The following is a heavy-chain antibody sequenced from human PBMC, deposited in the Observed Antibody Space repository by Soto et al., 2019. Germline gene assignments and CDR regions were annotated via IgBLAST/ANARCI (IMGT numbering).Heavy chain of an antibody. Sequence: PSETLSLTCAVYGGSFSGYYWTWIRQPPGKGLERIGEINHTGRSSYNPSLKSRVTISVDTSKDQFSLKLTSVTAADAALYYCARGLGTFDPWGQGTLVTVSS. V-gene: IGHV4-34*01. CDR1: GGSFSGYY. CDR3: ARGLGTFDP. J-gene: IGHJ5*02. D-gene: IGHD3-10*01. CDR2: INHTGRS.